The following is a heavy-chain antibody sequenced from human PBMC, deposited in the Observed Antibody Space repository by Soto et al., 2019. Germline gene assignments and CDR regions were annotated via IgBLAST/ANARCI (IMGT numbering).Heavy chain of an antibody. Sequence: SGTLYITCTVSGGSISSSSYYWGWIRQPPGKGLEWIGSIYYSGSTYYNPSLKSRVTISVDTSKNQFSLKLSSVTAADTAVYYCARQEADYDIFTGYYRTYGMDVWGQGTTVTVSS. D-gene: IGHD3-9*01. J-gene: IGHJ6*02. V-gene: IGHV4-39*01. CDR1: GGSISSSSYY. CDR3: ARQEADYDIFTGYYRTYGMDV. CDR2: IYYSGST.